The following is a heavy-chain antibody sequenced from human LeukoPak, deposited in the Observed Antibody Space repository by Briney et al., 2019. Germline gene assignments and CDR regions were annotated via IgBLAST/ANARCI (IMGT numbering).Heavy chain of an antibody. J-gene: IGHJ5*02. D-gene: IGHD1-26*01. CDR2: TYYRSKWYN. CDR3: AKNGQSGFSFDP. Sequence: SQTLSLTCAISGNSVSSNSATWTWLRQSPSRGLEWLGRTYYRSKWYNDYAVSVKSRIVINPDTSKNQFSLKLSSVTAADTAVYYCAKNGQSGFSFDPWGQGTLVTVSS. V-gene: IGHV6-1*01. CDR1: GNSVSSNSAT.